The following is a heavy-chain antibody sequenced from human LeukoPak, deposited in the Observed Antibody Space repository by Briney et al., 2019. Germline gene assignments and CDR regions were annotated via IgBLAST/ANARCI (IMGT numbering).Heavy chain of an antibody. V-gene: IGHV1-8*01. J-gene: IGHJ5*02. D-gene: IGHD7-27*01. Sequence: ASVKVSCKASGYTFTSYDINWVRQATGQGLEWMGWMNPNSGNTGYAQKFQGRVTMTRNTSISTAYMELSSLRSEDTAVYYCARDRDWGNWFDPWGQGTLVTVSS. CDR3: ARDRDWGNWFDP. CDR1: GYTFTSYD. CDR2: MNPNSGNT.